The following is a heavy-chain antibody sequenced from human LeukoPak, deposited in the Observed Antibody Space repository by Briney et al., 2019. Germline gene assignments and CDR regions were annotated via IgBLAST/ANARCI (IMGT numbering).Heavy chain of an antibody. J-gene: IGHJ2*01. CDR2: INAGNGNT. CDR1: GGTFSSYA. Sequence: ASVKVSCKASGGTFSSYAISWVRQVPGQRLEWMGWINAGNGNTKYSQKFQGRVTITRDTSASTAYMELSSLRSEDTAVYYCARTIVVVSYWYFDLWGRGTLVTVSS. CDR3: ARTIVVVSYWYFDL. D-gene: IGHD3-22*01. V-gene: IGHV1-3*01.